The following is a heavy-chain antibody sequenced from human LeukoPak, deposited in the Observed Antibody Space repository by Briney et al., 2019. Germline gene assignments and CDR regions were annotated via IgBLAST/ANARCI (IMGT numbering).Heavy chain of an antibody. CDR2: ISGSGAVT. Sequence: GGSLRLSCAASGFNFIYDMSWVRQPPGKGLEWVASISGSGAVTPYADSVKGRFTISRDNSKNTMYLQMNNLRAEDAAVYYCVTGANRFGSSWYDYWGQGTLVAVSS. CDR3: VTGANRFGSSWYDY. V-gene: IGHV3-23*01. CDR1: GFNFIYD. J-gene: IGHJ4*02. D-gene: IGHD6-13*01.